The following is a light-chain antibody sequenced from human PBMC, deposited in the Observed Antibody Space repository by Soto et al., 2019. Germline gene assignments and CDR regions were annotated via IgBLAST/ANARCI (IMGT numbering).Light chain of an antibody. Sequence: QSVLTQPASGSGSPGQWITISCSGTSSDVGGYNYVSWYQQHPGKAPKLIFYDVSNRPSGVSNRFSGSKSGNTASLTISGLQAEDEADYYCSSYTSSSNYVVFGGGTQLTVL. J-gene: IGLJ2*01. CDR1: SSDVGGYNY. CDR3: SSYTSSSNYVV. V-gene: IGLV2-14*01. CDR2: DVS.